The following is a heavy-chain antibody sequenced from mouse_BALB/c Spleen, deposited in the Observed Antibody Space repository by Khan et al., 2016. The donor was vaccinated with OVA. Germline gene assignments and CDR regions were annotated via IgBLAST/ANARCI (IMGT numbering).Heavy chain of an antibody. CDR2: LSPGSGDT. V-gene: IGHV1-77*01. D-gene: IGHD1-2*01. CDR1: GYTFTDYY. CDR3: ARRNYFGYTFAY. J-gene: IGHJ3*01. Sequence: QVQLQQSGAELARPGASVKLSCKASGYTFTDYYINWVKLRTGQGLEWIGELSPGSGDTYYTERFKGKATLTADKSSSTAYRQLSSLTSEASAVYFCARRNYFGYTFAYWGQGTLVTVSA.